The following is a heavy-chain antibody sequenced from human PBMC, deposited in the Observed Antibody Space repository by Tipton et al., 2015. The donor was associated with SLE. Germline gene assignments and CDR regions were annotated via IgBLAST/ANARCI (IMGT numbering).Heavy chain of an antibody. Sequence: QSGAEVKKPGVSVKVSCKASGYTFTSYYMHWVRQAPGQGLEWMGTINPSGGSTTYAQKFQGRVTMTSDTSTSTIYMELSSLRSEDTAVYYCARVFYSYYYDNSGYYDYWGQGTLVTVSS. D-gene: IGHD3-22*01. CDR3: ARVFYSYYYDNSGYYDY. CDR1: GYTFTSYY. CDR2: INPSGGST. J-gene: IGHJ4*02. V-gene: IGHV1-46*01.